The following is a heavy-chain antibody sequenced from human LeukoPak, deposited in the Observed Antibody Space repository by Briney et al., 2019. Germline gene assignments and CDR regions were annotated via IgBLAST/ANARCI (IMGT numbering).Heavy chain of an antibody. D-gene: IGHD6-6*01. CDR2: IYHSGST. CDR3: ARWGHSSSSRNPWGY. J-gene: IGHJ4*02. CDR1: GGSISSGGYY. Sequence: SQTLSLTCTVSGGSISSGGYYWSWIRQPPGKGLEWIGYIYHSGSTYYNPSLKSRVTISVDRSKNQFSLKLSSVTAADAAVYYCARWGHSSSSRNPWGYWGQGTLVTVSS. V-gene: IGHV4-30-2*01.